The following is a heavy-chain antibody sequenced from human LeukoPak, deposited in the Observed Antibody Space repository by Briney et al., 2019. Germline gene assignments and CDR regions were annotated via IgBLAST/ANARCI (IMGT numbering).Heavy chain of an antibody. CDR3: ARDEYAIFGVGYMDV. CDR2: ISAYNGNT. V-gene: IGHV1-18*01. Sequence: ALVKVSCKASGYTFTSYGISWVRQAPGQGLEWMGWISAYNGNTNYAQKLQGRVTMTTDTSTSTAYMELRSLRSDDTAVYYCARDEYAIFGVGYMDVWGKGTTVTVSS. CDR1: GYTFTSYG. J-gene: IGHJ6*03. D-gene: IGHD3-3*01.